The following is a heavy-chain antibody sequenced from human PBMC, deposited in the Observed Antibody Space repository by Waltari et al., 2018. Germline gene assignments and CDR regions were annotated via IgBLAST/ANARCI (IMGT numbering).Heavy chain of an antibody. CDR3: ARSGSLRGEYFQH. J-gene: IGHJ1*01. D-gene: IGHD1-26*01. Sequence: QVQLQESGPGLVKPSETLSLTCTVSGGSISSYYWSWIRQPAGKGLEWIGRIYTSGSTNYSPSRKSRVTMSVDTSKNQFSLKLSSVTAADTAVYYCARSGSLRGEYFQHWGQGTLVTVSS. V-gene: IGHV4-4*07. CDR1: GGSISSYY. CDR2: IYTSGST.